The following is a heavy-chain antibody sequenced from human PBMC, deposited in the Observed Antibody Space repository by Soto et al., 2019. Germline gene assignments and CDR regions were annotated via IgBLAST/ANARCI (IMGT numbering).Heavy chain of an antibody. CDR2: INPNGGST. J-gene: IGHJ4*02. CDR3: ARSAPYDY. Sequence: QVQLMQSGAEVKKPGASVRVSCKASGYTFTNYYVHWVRQAPGQGLEWMGFINPNGGSTTYAQKFQGRFTVTTDTSTRTVYMQLSSLRSEDTAVFYSARSAPYDYWGQGTLVTVSS. V-gene: IGHV1-46*01. CDR1: GYTFTNYY.